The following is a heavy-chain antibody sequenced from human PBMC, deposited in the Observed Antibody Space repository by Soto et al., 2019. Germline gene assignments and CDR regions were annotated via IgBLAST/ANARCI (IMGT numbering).Heavy chain of an antibody. J-gene: IGHJ2*01. CDR1: GYTFTHYG. D-gene: IGHD2-15*01. CDR2: INSFSGDT. CDR3: ARDLHSGGKYWYFDI. Sequence: QVQLVQSGAEVKKPVASVKVSCKASGYTFTHYGITWVRQAPGQGLEWMGWINSFSGDTNYPQKLQGRLTMTTDTSTNTVYMELRNLRSDDTAVYYCARDLHSGGKYWYFDIWGRGTLVTVSS. V-gene: IGHV1-18*01.